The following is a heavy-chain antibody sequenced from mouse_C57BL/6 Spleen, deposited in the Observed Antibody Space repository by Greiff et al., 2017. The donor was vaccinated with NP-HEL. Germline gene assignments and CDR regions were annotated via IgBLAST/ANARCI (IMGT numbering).Heavy chain of an antibody. CDR3: ARRTELGYAMDY. V-gene: IGHV1-59*01. J-gene: IGHJ4*01. CDR1: GYTFTSYW. D-gene: IGHD4-1*01. CDR2: IDPSDSYT. Sequence: QVQLKESGAELVRPGTSVKLSCKASGYTFTSYWMHWVKQRPGQGLEWIGVIDPSDSYTNYNQKFKGKATLTVDTSSSTAYMQLSSLTSEDSAVYYCARRTELGYAMDYWGQGTSVTVSS.